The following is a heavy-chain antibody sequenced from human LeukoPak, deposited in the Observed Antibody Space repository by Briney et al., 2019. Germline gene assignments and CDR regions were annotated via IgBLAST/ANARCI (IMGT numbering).Heavy chain of an antibody. D-gene: IGHD2-21*01. V-gene: IGHV4-39*07. Sequence: SETLSLTCTVSGDSISSSSSYWGWIRQTPGKGLEWIGEIFHSGNTNYNSSLKNRITISVDKSKNQFSLKLTSVTAADTAIYYCARDRDIANTRGALNIWGPGTLVTVSS. J-gene: IGHJ3*02. CDR3: ARDRDIANTRGALNI. CDR2: IFHSGNT. CDR1: GDSISSSSSY.